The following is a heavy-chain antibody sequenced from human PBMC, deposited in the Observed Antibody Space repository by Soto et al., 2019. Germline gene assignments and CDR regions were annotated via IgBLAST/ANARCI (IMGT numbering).Heavy chain of an antibody. J-gene: IGHJ3*02. Sequence: QVQLQESGPGLVKPSETLSLTCTVSGGSISSYYWSWIRQPPGKGLEWIGYIYYSGSTNYNPSLKSRVTISVDTSKNQFSLKLSSVTAADTAVYYCAREPSPKLGMYAFDIWGQGTMVTVSS. CDR2: IYYSGST. V-gene: IGHV4-59*01. CDR1: GGSISSYY. D-gene: IGHD7-27*01. CDR3: AREPSPKLGMYAFDI.